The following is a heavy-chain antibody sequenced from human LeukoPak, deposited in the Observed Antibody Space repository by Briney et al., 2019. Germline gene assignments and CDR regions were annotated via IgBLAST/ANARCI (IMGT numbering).Heavy chain of an antibody. CDR2: ISWNSGSI. Sequence: GGSLRLSCVASGFTFDDYAMHWVRQGPGKGLEWVSGISWNSGSIGYADSVKGRFTISRDNAKNSLYLQMNSLRAEDTALYYCAKDPYYDSSGYYSHWGQGTLVTVSS. CDR1: GFTFDDYA. CDR3: AKDPYYDSSGYYSH. V-gene: IGHV3-9*01. J-gene: IGHJ4*02. D-gene: IGHD3-22*01.